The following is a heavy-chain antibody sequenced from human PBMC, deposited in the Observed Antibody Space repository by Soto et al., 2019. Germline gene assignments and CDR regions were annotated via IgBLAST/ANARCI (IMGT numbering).Heavy chain of an antibody. V-gene: IGHV1-18*01. J-gene: IGHJ3*01. D-gene: IGHD4-17*01. CDR2: ISAENGNT. CDR1: GYTLSIYG. Sequence: ASVKVSCKASGYTLSIYGISWGRQAPGQGLEWMGWISAENGNTNYLQKFQGRVTMTTDTSTSTAYMELRSLRSDDTAVYYCAKLHMGDYVRGGFAAWGQGTIVTVSS. CDR3: AKLHMGDYVRGGFAA.